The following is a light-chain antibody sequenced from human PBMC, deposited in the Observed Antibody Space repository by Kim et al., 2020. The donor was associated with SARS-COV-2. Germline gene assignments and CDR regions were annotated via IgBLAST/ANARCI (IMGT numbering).Light chain of an antibody. Sequence: SSELTQDPAVSVALGQTVRITCQGDSLRSYYASWYQQKPGQAPVLVIYGKNNRHSGIPHRFSGSSSGNTASLTITGAQAEDEADYYCNSRDSSGNHVVF. J-gene: IGLJ2*01. CDR3: NSRDSSGNHVV. CDR1: SLRSYY. CDR2: GKN. V-gene: IGLV3-19*01.